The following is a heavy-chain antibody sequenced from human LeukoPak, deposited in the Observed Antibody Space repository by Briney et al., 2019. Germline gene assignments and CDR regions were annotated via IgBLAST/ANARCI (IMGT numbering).Heavy chain of an antibody. CDR2: INTKSCVT. CDR3: ARFGTYYYGSGAVGYFDY. D-gene: IGHD3-10*01. Sequence: AAVKVSCKASGYTFTGYYMHWVLQAPGEGVEWMGWINTKSCVTNYAQKFQGRVTMTRDTSISTAYMELSRLRSDDTAVYYCARFGTYYYGSGAVGYFDYWGQGTLVTVSS. J-gene: IGHJ4*02. V-gene: IGHV1-2*02. CDR1: GYTFTGYY.